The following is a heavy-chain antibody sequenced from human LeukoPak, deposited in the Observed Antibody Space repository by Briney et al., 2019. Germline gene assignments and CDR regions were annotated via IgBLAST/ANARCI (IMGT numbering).Heavy chain of an antibody. D-gene: IGHD5-12*01. CDR1: GGTFSSYA. CDR3: ARVSGYANYYYYMDV. Sequence: ASVKVSCKASGGTFSSYAISWVRQAPGQGLEWMGWISAYNGNTNYAQKLQGRVTMTTDTSTSTAYMELRSLRSDDTAVYYCARVSGYANYYYYMDVWGKGTTVTVSS. V-gene: IGHV1-18*01. J-gene: IGHJ6*03. CDR2: ISAYNGNT.